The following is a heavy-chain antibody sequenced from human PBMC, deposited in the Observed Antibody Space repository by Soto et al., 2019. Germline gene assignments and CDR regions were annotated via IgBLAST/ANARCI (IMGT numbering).Heavy chain of an antibody. J-gene: IGHJ4*02. CDR3: ARDLNWALDY. CDR2: IVPIFGTF. CDR1: GGTFGRNT. D-gene: IGHD7-27*01. V-gene: IGHV1-69*01. Sequence: QVHLVQSAAEVKKPGSSVRVSCTVSGGTFGRNTIVWVRQAPEQGLECMGHIVPIFGTFKYAQKFHGRVTFTADESTTPAYMDLSSLTSDDTAVYFCARDLNWALDYWGKGTLVTVSS.